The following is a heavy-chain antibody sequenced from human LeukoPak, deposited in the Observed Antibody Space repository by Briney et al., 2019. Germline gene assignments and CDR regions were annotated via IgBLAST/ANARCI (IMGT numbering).Heavy chain of an antibody. J-gene: IGHJ4*02. Sequence: GGSLRLSCAASGFTFDDYGMSWVRQAPGKGLQWVSDISSSGTTIYYADSVKGRFTISRDNAKNSLYLQMNSLRAEDTAVYYCARKYCSTTSCLFDNWGQGTLVTVSS. V-gene: IGHV3-48*03. CDR3: ARKYCSTTSCLFDN. D-gene: IGHD2-2*01. CDR2: ISSSGTTI. CDR1: GFTFDDYG.